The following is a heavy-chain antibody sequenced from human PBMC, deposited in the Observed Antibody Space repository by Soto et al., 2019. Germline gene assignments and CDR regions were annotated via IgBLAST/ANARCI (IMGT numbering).Heavy chain of an antibody. J-gene: IGHJ4*02. CDR1: GGTFSSYA. Sequence: EASVKVSCKASGGTFSSYAISWVRQAPGQGLEWMGGIIPIFGTANYAQKFQGRVTITADKSTSTAYMELSSLRSEDTAVYYCARGRALYYFDYWGQGTLVTVSS. CDR3: ARGRALYYFDY. V-gene: IGHV1-69*06. CDR2: IIPIFGTA.